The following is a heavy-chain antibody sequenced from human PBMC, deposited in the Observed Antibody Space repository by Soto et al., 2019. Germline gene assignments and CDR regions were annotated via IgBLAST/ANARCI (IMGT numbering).Heavy chain of an antibody. D-gene: IGHD3-10*01. CDR1: GFTFGDYA. J-gene: IGHJ6*02. V-gene: IGHV3-9*01. CDR2: FKWNSGDV. CDR3: AKDRSSGSPYYGMDF. Sequence: GGSLRLSCAASGFTFGDYAMHWVRQVPGKGLEWVSGFKWNSGDVGYADSVKGRFTISRDNAKNSLYLQMNSLRPEDTAVYYCAKDRSSGSPYYGMDFWGQGTMVTVSS.